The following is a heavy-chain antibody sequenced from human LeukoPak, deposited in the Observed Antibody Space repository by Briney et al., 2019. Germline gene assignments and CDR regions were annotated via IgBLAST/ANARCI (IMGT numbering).Heavy chain of an antibody. CDR3: ARVGGTNYYYYGMDV. CDR2: IYYSGST. CDR1: GGSVNSGNYY. Sequence: SETLSLTCTVSGGSVNSGNYYWSWIRQPPGKGLEWIGFIYYSGSTNYNPSLKSRVTISVDTSKNQFSLKLSSVTAADTAVYYCARVGGTNYYYYGMDVWGQGTTVTVSS. J-gene: IGHJ6*02. V-gene: IGHV4-61*01. D-gene: IGHD1-26*01.